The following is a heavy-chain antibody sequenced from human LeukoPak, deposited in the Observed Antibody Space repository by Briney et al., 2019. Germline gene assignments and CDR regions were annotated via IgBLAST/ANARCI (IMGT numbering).Heavy chain of an antibody. V-gene: IGHV4-4*07. CDR1: GGSISSYY. D-gene: IGHD6-19*01. Sequence: SETLSLTCTVSGGSISSYYWSWIRQPAGKGLGWIGRIYTSGSTNYNPSLKSRVTMSVDTSKNQFSLKLSSVTAADTAVYYCARPSGWNFDYWGQGTLVTVSS. J-gene: IGHJ4*02. CDR3: ARPSGWNFDY. CDR2: IYTSGST.